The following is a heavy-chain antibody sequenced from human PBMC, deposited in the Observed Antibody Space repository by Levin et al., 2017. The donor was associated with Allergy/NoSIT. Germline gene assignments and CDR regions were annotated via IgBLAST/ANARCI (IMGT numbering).Heavy chain of an antibody. J-gene: IGHJ6*03. CDR3: ARVDYGPGFDYYYYMDV. V-gene: IGHV3-53*01. D-gene: IGHD4/OR15-4a*01. CDR2: IYSGGST. Sequence: LSLTCAASGFSVSSNYMSWVRQAPGKGLEWVSVIYSGGSTYYADSVKGRSTISRDNSKNTLYLQMNSLRAEDTAVYYCARVDYGPGFDYYYYMDVWGKGTTVTVSS. CDR1: GFSVSSNY.